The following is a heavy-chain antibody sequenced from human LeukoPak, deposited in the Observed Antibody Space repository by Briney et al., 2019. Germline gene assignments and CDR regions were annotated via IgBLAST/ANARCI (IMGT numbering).Heavy chain of an antibody. D-gene: IGHD5-12*01. Sequence: GRSLRLSCAASGFTFSSYAMHWVRQAPGKGLGWAAVISYDGSNKYYADSVKGRFTISRDNSKNTLYLQMNSLRAEDTAVYYCARERGGYDWPNYYYYGMDVWGQGTTVTVSS. J-gene: IGHJ6*02. V-gene: IGHV3-30-3*01. CDR1: GFTFSSYA. CDR3: ARERGGYDWPNYYYYGMDV. CDR2: ISYDGSNK.